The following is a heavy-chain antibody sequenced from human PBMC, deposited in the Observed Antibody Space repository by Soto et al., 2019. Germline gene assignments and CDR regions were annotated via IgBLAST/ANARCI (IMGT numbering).Heavy chain of an antibody. CDR1: GFSFSDYS. Sequence: EVQLVESGGGLVKPGGSLRLSCTASGFSFSDYSMNWVRQAPGKGLEWVSSISGSSSYIYYTDSLKGRFTVSRDNANKSLYLQMNSMRDEDTAVYYCARDGAYCSVIGCRDYCHYIDVWGKGTTVTVSS. V-gene: IGHV3-21*01. D-gene: IGHD2-15*01. J-gene: IGHJ6*03. CDR3: ARDGAYCSVIGCRDYCHYIDV. CDR2: ISGSSSYI.